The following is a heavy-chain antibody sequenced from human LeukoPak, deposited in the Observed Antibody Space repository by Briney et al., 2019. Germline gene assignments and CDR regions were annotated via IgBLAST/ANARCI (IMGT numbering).Heavy chain of an antibody. Sequence: GGSLRLSCAASGFTFSSYSMNWVRQAPGKGLEWVSSIGSSSSYIYYADSVKGRFTISRDNAKNSLYLQMNSLRAEDTAVYYCARLSRGYFDYWGQGTLVTVSS. CDR2: IGSSSSYI. J-gene: IGHJ4*02. CDR1: GFTFSSYS. CDR3: ARLSRGYFDY. V-gene: IGHV3-21*01.